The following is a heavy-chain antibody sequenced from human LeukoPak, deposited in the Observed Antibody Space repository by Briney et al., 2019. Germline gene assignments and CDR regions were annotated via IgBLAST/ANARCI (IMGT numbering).Heavy chain of an antibody. J-gene: IGHJ4*02. V-gene: IGHV4-30-4*01. Sequence: SETLSLTCTVSGGSVSSGDYYWSWIRQPPGKGLEWIGYIYYSGSTCYNPSLKSRVTISVDTSKNQFSLKLSSVTAADTAVYYCARSTTADYWGQGTLVTVSS. CDR1: GGSVSSGDYY. CDR2: IYYSGST. CDR3: ARSTTADY. D-gene: IGHD4-17*01.